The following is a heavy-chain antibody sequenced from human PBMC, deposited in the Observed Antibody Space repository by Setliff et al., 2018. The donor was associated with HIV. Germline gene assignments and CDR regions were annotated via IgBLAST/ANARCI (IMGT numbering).Heavy chain of an antibody. Sequence: SETLSLTCTVSGDSISSDFYWGWIRQPPGKGLEWSGSIYHSGNTYYMPSLQSRVTISVDMSKNQFSLNLNSVTAADTAVYYCARGQGCGGGCHYAFEMWGQGTMVTVSS. V-gene: IGHV4-38-2*02. CDR1: GDSISSDFY. CDR3: ARGQGCGGGCHYAFEM. CDR2: IYHSGNT. J-gene: IGHJ3*02. D-gene: IGHD2-21*02.